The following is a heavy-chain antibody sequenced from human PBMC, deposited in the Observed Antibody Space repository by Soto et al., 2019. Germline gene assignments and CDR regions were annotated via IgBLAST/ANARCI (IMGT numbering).Heavy chain of an antibody. J-gene: IGHJ1*01. CDR2: IYYSGST. V-gene: IGHV4-59*08. CDR3: AILSWCFGLITTHAY. Sequence: SQTLSLTCTVSGVSIIRYYWSWFLQPLWKGLEWIGYIYYSGSTNYNPSLKSRVTISVDTSKNQFSLKLSSVTDADTAVYYCAILSWCFGLITTHAYWGQGT. D-gene: IGHD3-3*01. CDR1: GVSIIRYY.